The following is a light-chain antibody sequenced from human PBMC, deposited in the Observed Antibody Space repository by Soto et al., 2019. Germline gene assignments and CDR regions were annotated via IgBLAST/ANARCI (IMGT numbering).Light chain of an antibody. CDR3: CSYAGGITLV. V-gene: IGLV2-23*02. CDR2: DVS. Sequence: QSALTQPASVSGSPGQSITISCTGTSSDVGSYNLVSWYQQHPGKAPKLMIDDVSERPSGVSNRFSGSKSGNTASLTISGLHAEDEADYYCCSYAGGITLVFGGGTKLTVL. J-gene: IGLJ2*01. CDR1: SSDVGSYNL.